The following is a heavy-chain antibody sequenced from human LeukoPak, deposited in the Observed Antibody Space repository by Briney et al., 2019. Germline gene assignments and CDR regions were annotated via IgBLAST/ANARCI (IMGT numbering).Heavy chain of an antibody. V-gene: IGHV3-74*01. J-gene: IGHJ6*02. CDR3: ARDKVRYYYYGMDV. Sequence: GGSLRLSCAASGFTFSSYGMHWVRQAPGKGLVWVSRINSDGSSTSYADSVKGRFTISRDNAKNTLYLQMNSLRAEDTAVYYCARDKVRYYYYGMDVWGQGTTVTVSS. CDR1: GFTFSSYG. CDR2: INSDGSST. D-gene: IGHD4/OR15-4a*01.